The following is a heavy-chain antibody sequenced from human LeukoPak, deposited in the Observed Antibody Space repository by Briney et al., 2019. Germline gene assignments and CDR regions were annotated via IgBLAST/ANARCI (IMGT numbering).Heavy chain of an antibody. CDR1: GYTFTSYG. CDR3: ARDGEDIVVVVAAAQPNWFDP. V-gene: IGHV1-69*04. J-gene: IGHJ5*02. CDR2: IIPILGIA. D-gene: IGHD2-15*01. Sequence: SVKVSCKASGYTFTSYGISWVRQAPGQGLEWMGRIIPILGIANYAQKFQGRVTITAEKSTSTAYMELSSLRSEDTAVYYCARDGEDIVVVVAAAQPNWFDPWGQGTLVTVSS.